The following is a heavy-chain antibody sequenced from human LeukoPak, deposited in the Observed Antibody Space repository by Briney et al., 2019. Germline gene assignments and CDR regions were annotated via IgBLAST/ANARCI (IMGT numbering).Heavy chain of an antibody. CDR1: EFTFSDFW. Sequence: PGGSLRLSCVASEFTFSDFWMSWVRQAPGKGLEWGANIKQDGTEKYYVDSVKGRFTVSRDNAKNSLDLQMNSVRAEDTAVYYCVRAIDYGYPGGYWGQGTLVTVSS. D-gene: IGHD4-17*01. J-gene: IGHJ4*02. CDR2: IKQDGTEK. CDR3: VRAIDYGYPGGY. V-gene: IGHV3-7*01.